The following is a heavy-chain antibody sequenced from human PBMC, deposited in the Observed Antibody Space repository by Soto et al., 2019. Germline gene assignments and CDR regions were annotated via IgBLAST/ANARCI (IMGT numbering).Heavy chain of an antibody. Sequence: QVHLVQSGAEVKKPGASVKVSCKASGYMFTKSAMHWVRQAPGQRLEWMGWISGDSGNTKYSPKLQDRVTINRDTSASTAYMELSSLRSEDTALYYCARAGVAAGNFNFDYWGQGTLVTVSS. V-gene: IGHV1-3*01. CDR1: GYMFTKSA. CDR3: ARAGVAAGNFNFDY. D-gene: IGHD6-19*01. J-gene: IGHJ4*03. CDR2: ISGDSGNT.